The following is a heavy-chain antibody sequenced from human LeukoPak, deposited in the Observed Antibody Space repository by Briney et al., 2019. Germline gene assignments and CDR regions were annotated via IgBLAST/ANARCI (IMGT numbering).Heavy chain of an antibody. CDR3: ARGGAGGGYFPT. CDR1: GFSFSDST. D-gene: IGHD3-16*01. J-gene: IGHJ1*01. CDR2: MKEDGSDE. V-gene: IGHV3-7*03. Sequence: GGSLRLSCVASGFSFSDSTMSWVRRAAGKGLEWVAKMKEDGSDENYVDSVKGRFNISRDNARNSLHLQMKSLRADDTAVYFSARGGAGGGYFPTWGQGILVIVSS.